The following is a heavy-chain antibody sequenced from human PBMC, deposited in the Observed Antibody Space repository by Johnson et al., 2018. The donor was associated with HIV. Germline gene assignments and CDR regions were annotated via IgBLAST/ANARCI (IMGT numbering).Heavy chain of an antibody. CDR1: GFTFDDYA. V-gene: IGHV3-9*01. D-gene: IGHD5-24*01. CDR3: AKEDGNLNAFDI. J-gene: IGHJ3*02. CDR2: ISWNSGSI. Sequence: VQLVESGGGVVRPGGSLRLSCAASGFTFDDYAMNWVRQAPGKGLEWVSGISWNSGSIGYADSVKGRFTISRDNAKNSLYLQMNSLRAEDTALYYCAKEDGNLNAFDIWGQGTMVTVSS.